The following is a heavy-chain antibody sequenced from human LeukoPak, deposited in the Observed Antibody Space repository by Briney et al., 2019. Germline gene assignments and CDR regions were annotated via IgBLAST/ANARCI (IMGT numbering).Heavy chain of an antibody. CDR3: ARGRDGYNLRY. J-gene: IGHJ4*02. CDR2: IISSSSYI. D-gene: IGHD5-24*01. Sequence: GGSLRLSCAASGFTFSSYSMNWVRQAPGKGLEWVSSIISSSSYIYYADSVKGRFTISRDKAKNSLYLQMNSLRAEDTAVYYCARGRDGYNLRYWGQGTLVTVSS. V-gene: IGHV3-21*01. CDR1: GFTFSSYS.